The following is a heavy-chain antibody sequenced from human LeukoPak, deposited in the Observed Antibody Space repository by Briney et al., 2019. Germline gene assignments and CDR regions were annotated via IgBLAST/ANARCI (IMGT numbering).Heavy chain of an antibody. CDR2: IYPGDSDT. CDR3: ARQDYGHYFDY. J-gene: IGHJ4*02. Sequence: GESLKISCKGSEYSFTNYWIGWVRQMPGKGLEWMGIIYPGDSDTKYSPSLQGQVTISADKSISTAYLQWSSLKASDTAMYYCARQDYGHYFDYWGQGTLVTVSS. D-gene: IGHD4-17*01. CDR1: EYSFTNYW. V-gene: IGHV5-51*01.